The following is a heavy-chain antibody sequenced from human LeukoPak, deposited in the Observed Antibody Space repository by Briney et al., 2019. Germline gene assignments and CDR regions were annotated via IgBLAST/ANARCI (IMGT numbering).Heavy chain of an antibody. CDR1: GGSISSYC. CDR3: ARDTMRTYSSGRGIYYYYYMDV. J-gene: IGHJ6*03. CDR2: ISYSGST. V-gene: IGHV4-59*01. D-gene: IGHD6-19*01. Sequence: SETLFLTCTVSGGSISSYCWSWIRQPPGKGLEWIGYISYSGSTNYNPSLKSRVTISVDTSKNQFSLKLSSVTAADTAVYYCARDTMRTYSSGRGIYYYYYMDVWGKGTTVTVSS.